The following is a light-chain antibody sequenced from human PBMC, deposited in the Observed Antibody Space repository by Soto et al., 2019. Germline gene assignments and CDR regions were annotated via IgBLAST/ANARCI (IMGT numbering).Light chain of an antibody. V-gene: IGKV3-15*01. J-gene: IGKJ1*01. CDR2: DAS. CDR1: QSVSSN. CDR3: QQYGSIPWT. Sequence: EIVMTQSPATLSVPPGESATLSCRASQSVSSNLAWHQQKPGQAPRILMYDASTRATGISDRFSGSGSGTDFTLTISRLEPEDFAVYYCQQYGSIPWTFGQGTKVDI.